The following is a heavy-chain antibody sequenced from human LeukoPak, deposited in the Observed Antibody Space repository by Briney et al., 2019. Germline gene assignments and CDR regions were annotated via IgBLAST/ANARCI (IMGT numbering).Heavy chain of an antibody. V-gene: IGHV5-51*01. CDR2: IYPGDSDT. CDR1: GYNFSNYW. J-gene: IGHJ4*02. CDR3: ARGADTAMVPPFDS. Sequence: GESLKISCKASGYNFSNYWIGWVRQMPGKGLEWMGIIYPGDSDTRYSPSFQGQVTISADKSINIAYLQWGSLKASDTAMYYCARGADTAMVPPFDSWGQGTLVTVSS. D-gene: IGHD5-18*01.